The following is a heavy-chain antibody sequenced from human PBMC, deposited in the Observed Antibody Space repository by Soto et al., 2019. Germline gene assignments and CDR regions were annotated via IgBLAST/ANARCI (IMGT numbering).Heavy chain of an antibody. CDR2: IIPIFGTA. Sequence: QVQLVQSGAEVKKPGSSVKVSCKASGGTFSSYAISWGRQAPGQGLEWMGGIIPIFGTANYAQKFQGRVTITADESTSTVYMELSSLRSEDTAVYYCARENSSPGWFDPWGQGTLVTVSS. CDR3: ARENSSPGWFDP. J-gene: IGHJ5*02. D-gene: IGHD6-19*01. V-gene: IGHV1-69*12. CDR1: GGTFSSYA.